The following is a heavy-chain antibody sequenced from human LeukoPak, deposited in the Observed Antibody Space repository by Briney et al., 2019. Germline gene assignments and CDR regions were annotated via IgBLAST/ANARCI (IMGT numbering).Heavy chain of an antibody. D-gene: IGHD5-18*01. CDR2: ISGSGGST. CDR3: ARSLWPEDY. V-gene: IGHV3-23*01. CDR1: GFTLDSYA. Sequence: GGSLRLSCTASGFTLDSYAMSWVRQAPGKGLEWVSGISGSGGSTYYADSVKGRFTISRDNSKTSLYLQMNSLRAEDTAVYYCARSLWPEDYWGQGTLATVSS. J-gene: IGHJ4*02.